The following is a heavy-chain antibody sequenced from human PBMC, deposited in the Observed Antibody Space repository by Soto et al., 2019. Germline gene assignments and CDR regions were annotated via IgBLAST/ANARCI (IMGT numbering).Heavy chain of an antibody. CDR3: ARVRWGTTTYYYGMDV. V-gene: IGHV1-46*01. CDR1: GYTFTSYY. J-gene: IGHJ6*04. Sequence: GASVKVSCKASGYTFTSYYMHWVRQAPGQGLEWMGIINPSGGSTSYAQKFQGRVTMTRDTSTSTVYMELSSLRSEDTAVYYCARVRWGTTTYYYGMDVWGKGTTVPSPQ. CDR2: INPSGGST. D-gene: IGHD1-7*01.